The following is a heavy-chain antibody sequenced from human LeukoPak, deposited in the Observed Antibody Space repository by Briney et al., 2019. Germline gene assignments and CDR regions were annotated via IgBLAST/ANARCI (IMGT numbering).Heavy chain of an antibody. D-gene: IGHD2-8*01. Sequence: SETLSLTCTVSGGSISNYYWNWIRQHPGKGLEWVGHISYSGGTKYNPSLQSRVTISIDTSKNQFSLNLSSVTAADTAVYYCARRVIMSAAGVPDTWLDPWGQGILVTVSS. CDR3: ARRVIMSAAGVPDTWLDP. CDR2: ISYSGGT. V-gene: IGHV4-59*08. J-gene: IGHJ5*02. CDR1: GGSISNYY.